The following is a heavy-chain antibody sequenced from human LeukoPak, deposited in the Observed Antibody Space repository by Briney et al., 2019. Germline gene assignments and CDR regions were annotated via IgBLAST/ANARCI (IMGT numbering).Heavy chain of an antibody. CDR3: ARVGTSWGTYNWFDP. J-gene: IGHJ5*02. Sequence: SETLSLTCTVSGGSISSYYLSWIRQPPGKGLEWIGYIYYSGSTNYNPSLKSRVTISVDTSKNQFSLKLSSVTAADTAVYYCARVGTSWGTYNWFDPWGQGTLVTVSS. V-gene: IGHV4-59*01. D-gene: IGHD2-2*01. CDR2: IYYSGST. CDR1: GGSISSYY.